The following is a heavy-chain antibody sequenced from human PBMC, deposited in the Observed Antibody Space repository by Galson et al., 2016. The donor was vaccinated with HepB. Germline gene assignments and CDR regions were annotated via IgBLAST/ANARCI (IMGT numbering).Heavy chain of an antibody. CDR2: ISYDGSNK. J-gene: IGHJ4*02. V-gene: IGHV3-30*18. CDR1: GFRFSSYA. CDR3: AKDGLYYGSGSYGSVDY. Sequence: SLRLSCAASGFRFSSYAMHWVRQAPGKGLEWVALISYDGSNKYYTDSVKGRFTISRDNSKNTLYLQMNSLRAAERAVYYCAKDGLYYGSGSYGSVDYWGQGTLVTVSS. D-gene: IGHD3-10*01.